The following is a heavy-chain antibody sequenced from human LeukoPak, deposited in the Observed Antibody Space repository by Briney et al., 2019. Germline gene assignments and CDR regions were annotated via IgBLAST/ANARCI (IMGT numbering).Heavy chain of an antibody. CDR1: GYTFTSYY. D-gene: IGHD3-22*01. V-gene: IGHV1-46*01. Sequence: ASVKVSCKASGYTFTSYYMHWVRQAPGQGLEWMGIINPSGGSTSYAQKFQGRVTMTRDTSTSTVYMELSSLRSEDTAVYYCARDGNYYYDSSGYYFRYWGQGTLVTVSS. CDR3: ARDGNYYYDSSGYYFRY. J-gene: IGHJ4*02. CDR2: INPSGGST.